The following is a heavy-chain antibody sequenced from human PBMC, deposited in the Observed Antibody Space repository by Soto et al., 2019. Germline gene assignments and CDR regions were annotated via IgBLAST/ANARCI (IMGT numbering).Heavy chain of an antibody. J-gene: IGHJ4*02. V-gene: IGHV1-18*01. D-gene: IGHD1-1*01. CDR3: ERGRYGDY. CDR2: ISAHNGNT. CDR1: GYAFTTYG. Sequence: QVHLVQSGAEVKKPGASVKVSCKGSGYAFTTYGTTWVRQAPGQGLEWMEWISAHNGNTNYAQKLQGRVTVTRDTPPSTAYMELRSLRSDYRAVYYCERGRYGDYWGQGALVSDSS.